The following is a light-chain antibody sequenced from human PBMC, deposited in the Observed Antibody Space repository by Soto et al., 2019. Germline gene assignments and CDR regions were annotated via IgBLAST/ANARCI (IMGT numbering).Light chain of an antibody. CDR1: QSVSSSY. J-gene: IGKJ1*01. V-gene: IGKV3-15*01. CDR3: QQYNNWPPET. CDR2: GAS. Sequence: EVVMTQAPDTLSVSPGEVATLSWRASQSVSSSYLAWYQQKPGQAPRLLIYGASTRATGIPARFSGSGSGTEFTLTISSLQSEDFAVYYCQQYNNWPPETFGQGTKV.